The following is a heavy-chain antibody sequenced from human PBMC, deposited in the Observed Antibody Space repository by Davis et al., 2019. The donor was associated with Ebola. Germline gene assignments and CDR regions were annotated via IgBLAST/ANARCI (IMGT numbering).Heavy chain of an antibody. CDR1: GGSISSGTYY. J-gene: IGHJ4*02. Sequence: ETLSLTCNVSGGSISSGTYYWGWVRQVPGKGLEWVSSISYSGKYIYYVDSVRGRFTVSRDNARNSLFLQVNSLRAEDTAVYYCARARYGAHSLDYWGQGTLVAVSS. CDR2: ISYSGKYI. CDR3: ARARYGAHSLDY. V-gene: IGHV3-21*01. D-gene: IGHD4/OR15-4a*01.